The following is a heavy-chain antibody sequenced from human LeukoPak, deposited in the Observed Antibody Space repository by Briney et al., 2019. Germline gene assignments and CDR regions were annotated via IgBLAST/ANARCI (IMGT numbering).Heavy chain of an antibody. D-gene: IGHD3-3*01. V-gene: IGHV5-51*01. CDR2: IYPGDSDT. J-gene: IGHJ5*02. CDR1: GYRFTSYW. CDR3: ARSPYDFWSGYYIWFDP. Sequence: GESLKISCKGSGYRFTSYWIAWVRQVPGKGLEWMGIIYPGDSDTRYSPSFQGQVTISADKSISTAYLQWSSLKASDTAMYYCARSPYDFWSGYYIWFDPWGQGTLVTVSS.